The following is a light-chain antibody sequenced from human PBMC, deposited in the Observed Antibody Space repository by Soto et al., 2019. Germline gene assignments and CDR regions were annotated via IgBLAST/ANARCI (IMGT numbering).Light chain of an antibody. V-gene: IGKV1-5*03. Sequence: DLKLTQSPSTLSASVGDRISITCRASQTISDWLAWYQQKPGKAPKVLIYKASSLEDGVPSRFSGSGSGTEFTLTINSLQADDFATYYCQEYSSDWTFGQGTKVEV. CDR2: KAS. CDR1: QTISDW. J-gene: IGKJ1*01. CDR3: QEYSSDWT.